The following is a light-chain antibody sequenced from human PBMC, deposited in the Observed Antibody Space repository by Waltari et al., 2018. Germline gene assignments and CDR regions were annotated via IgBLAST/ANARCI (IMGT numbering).Light chain of an antibody. J-gene: IGLJ3*02. Sequence: QSVLTQPPSASGTPGQRVTISCSGSSSNIESNTVNWYQQLPGTAPKLLIYGNSNRPSGLPDRCSCSKSGTSASLAITGLQAEDEADYYCQSYDSSLWVFGGGTKLTVL. CDR1: SSNIESNT. CDR3: QSYDSSLWV. CDR2: GNS. V-gene: IGLV1-40*01.